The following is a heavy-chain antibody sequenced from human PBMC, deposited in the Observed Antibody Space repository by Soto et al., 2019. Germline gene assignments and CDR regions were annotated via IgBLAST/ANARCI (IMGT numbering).Heavy chain of an antibody. CDR2: INAGEGYT. D-gene: IGHD6-25*01. V-gene: IGHV1-3*01. CDR3: ARAISGYVT. CDR1: GITYSTYA. Sequence: QVHLVQSGAEVKNPGASVRVSCKASGITYSTYAIHWVRQAPGQGGEWMGWINAGEGYTRYSQDFQGRVTLTTVTSASTTYMDLSKLTFEDTGVYYCARAISGYVTWGQGTQVTVSS. J-gene: IGHJ5*02.